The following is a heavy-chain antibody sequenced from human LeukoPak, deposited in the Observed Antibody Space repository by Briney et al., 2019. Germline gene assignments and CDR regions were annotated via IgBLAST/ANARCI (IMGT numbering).Heavy chain of an antibody. CDR3: ARGEGLYGDYAGY. Sequence: GESLKISYKGSGYSLNSYWIGWVRQMPGKGLEWMGIIYPGDSDTRYSPSSQAQVTISADKSISTAYLQWSSLKASDTAMYYCARGEGLYGDYAGYWGQGTLVTVSP. D-gene: IGHD4-17*01. J-gene: IGHJ4*02. V-gene: IGHV5-51*01. CDR2: IYPGDSDT. CDR1: GYSLNSYW.